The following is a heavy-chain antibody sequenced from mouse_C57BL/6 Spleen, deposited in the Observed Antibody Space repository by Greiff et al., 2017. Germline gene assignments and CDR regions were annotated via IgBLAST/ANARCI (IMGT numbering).Heavy chain of an antibody. J-gene: IGHJ2*01. D-gene: IGHD1-1*01. CDR3: ARGIYYYGSSYYFDY. Sequence: EVMLVESGGGLVKPGGSLKLSCAASGFTFSDYGMHWVRQAPEKGQEWVAYISSGSSTIYYADTVKGRFTISRDNAKNTLFLQMTSLRSEDTAMYYCARGIYYYGSSYYFDYWGQGTTLTVSS. V-gene: IGHV5-17*01. CDR2: ISSGSSTI. CDR1: GFTFSDYG.